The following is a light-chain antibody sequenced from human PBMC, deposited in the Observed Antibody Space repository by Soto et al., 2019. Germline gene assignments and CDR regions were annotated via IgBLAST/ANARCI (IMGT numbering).Light chain of an antibody. CDR2: GAS. CDR3: QLYGSSPRFT. J-gene: IGKJ3*01. CDR1: QSVSSSY. Sequence: EIVLTQSPGTLSLSPGERATLSCRASQSVSSSYLAWYQQKPGQDPRLLIYGASSRATGIPDRFSGSGSGTDFTLTISRLEPEELAVYYCQLYGSSPRFTFGPGTKVDIK. V-gene: IGKV3-20*01.